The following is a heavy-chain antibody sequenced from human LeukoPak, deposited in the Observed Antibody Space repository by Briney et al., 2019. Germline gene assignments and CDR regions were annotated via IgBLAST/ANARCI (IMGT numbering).Heavy chain of an antibody. Sequence: SETLSLTCTVSLGSISSGGYYWSRIRQHPGKGLEWIGYIYYTGGTHYNPSLKSRLTISVDTSKNKFSLRLNSVTAADTAVYYCARGGTDLNWFDPWGQGTLVTVSS. CDR3: ARGGTDLNWFDP. CDR2: IYYTGGT. J-gene: IGHJ5*02. CDR1: LGSISSGGYY. V-gene: IGHV4-31*03.